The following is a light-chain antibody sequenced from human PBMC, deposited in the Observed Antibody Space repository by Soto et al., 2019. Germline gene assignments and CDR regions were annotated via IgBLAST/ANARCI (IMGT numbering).Light chain of an antibody. V-gene: IGKV1-5*03. Sequence: DIQMTQPPSTLSVSVGDRVTVTCRASQTISSWLAWYQQKPGKAPKLLIYKASTLKSGVPSRFSGSGSGTEFTLTISSLQPDDFATYYCQHYNSYSEAFGQGTKV. CDR3: QHYNSYSEA. CDR2: KAS. J-gene: IGKJ1*01. CDR1: QTISSW.